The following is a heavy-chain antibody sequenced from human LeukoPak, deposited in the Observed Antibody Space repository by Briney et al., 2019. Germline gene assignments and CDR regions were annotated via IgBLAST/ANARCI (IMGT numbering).Heavy chain of an antibody. J-gene: IGHJ3*02. CDR1: GFTFSSYE. V-gene: IGHV3-48*03. D-gene: IGHD1-26*01. CDR3: ARDRPRHSGSPAFDI. Sequence: GGSLRLSCAASGFTFSSYEMNWVRQAPGKGLEWVSYISSSGSTIYYADSVKGRFTISRDNAKNSLYLQMNSLRAEDTAVYYCARDRPRHSGSPAFDIWGQGTMVTVSS. CDR2: ISSSGSTI.